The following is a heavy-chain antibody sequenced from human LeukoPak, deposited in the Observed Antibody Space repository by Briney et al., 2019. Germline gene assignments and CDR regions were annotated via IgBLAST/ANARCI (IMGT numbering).Heavy chain of an antibody. CDR2: MNPNSGNT. V-gene: IGHV1-8*01. CDR1: GYTFTSYD. Sequence: ASVKVSCKASGYTFTSYDINWVRQATGQGLEWVGWMNPNSGNTGYAQKFQGRVTMTRNTSISTAYMELSSLRSEDTAVYYCARGDKWDSSGYPLDYWGQGTLVTVSS. J-gene: IGHJ4*02. CDR3: ARGDKWDSSGYPLDY. D-gene: IGHD3-22*01.